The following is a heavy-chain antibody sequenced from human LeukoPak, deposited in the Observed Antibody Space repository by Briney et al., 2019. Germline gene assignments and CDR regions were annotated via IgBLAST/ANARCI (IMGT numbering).Heavy chain of an antibody. Sequence: PGGSLRLSCAASGFTFSSYAMHWVRQAPGKGLEWVAVISYDGSNKYYADSVKGRFTISRDNSKNTLYLQMNSLRAEDTAVYYCAKGLIMVRGVIITDDAFDIWGQGTMVTVSS. D-gene: IGHD3-10*01. CDR1: GFTFSSYA. CDR2: ISYDGSNK. J-gene: IGHJ3*02. V-gene: IGHV3-30-3*01. CDR3: AKGLIMVRGVIITDDAFDI.